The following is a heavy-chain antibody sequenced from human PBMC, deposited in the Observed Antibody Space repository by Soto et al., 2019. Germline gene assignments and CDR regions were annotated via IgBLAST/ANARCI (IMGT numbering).Heavy chain of an antibody. J-gene: IGHJ4*02. CDR3: ARGPYYDFWSGYFGGGTYFDY. D-gene: IGHD3-3*01. CDR1: GYTFTSYD. CDR2: MNPNSGNT. V-gene: IGHV1-8*01. Sequence: ASVKVSCKASGYTFTSYDINWVRQATGQGLEWMGWMNPNSGNTGYAQKFQGRVTMTRNTSISTAYMELSSLRSEDTAVYYCARGPYYDFWSGYFGGGTYFDYWGQGTLVTVSS.